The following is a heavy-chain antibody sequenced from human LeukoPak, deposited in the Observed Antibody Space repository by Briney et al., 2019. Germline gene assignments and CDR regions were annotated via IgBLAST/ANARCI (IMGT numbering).Heavy chain of an antibody. CDR3: ARALDYDILTGYDY. Sequence: SQTLSLTCTVSGDSISSAFYYWSWIRQHPGKGLEWIGYIYHSGTTYYNPSLKTRVTMSLDTSRNQFSLKLYSVTAADTAVYYCARALDYDILTGYDYWGQGTLVTVSS. V-gene: IGHV4-31*03. CDR2: IYHSGTT. J-gene: IGHJ4*02. CDR1: GDSISSAFYY. D-gene: IGHD3-9*01.